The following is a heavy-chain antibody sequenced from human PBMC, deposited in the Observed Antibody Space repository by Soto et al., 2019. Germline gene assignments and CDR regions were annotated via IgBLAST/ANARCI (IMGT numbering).Heavy chain of an antibody. V-gene: IGHV4-38-2*02. CDR1: GSSISEIDY. CDR3: ARVLYEWPPYATAGDVDY. Sequence: SETLSLTCTVSGSSISEIDYWGWIQQPPGEGLEWVGTITHSGYTYYNQSLKSRVTLSVDAAKSKFSLRLSSVTAADTAVYYWARVLYEWPPYATAGDVDYWGQGTQVTVSS. CDR2: ITHSGYT. D-gene: IGHD2-8*01. J-gene: IGHJ4*02.